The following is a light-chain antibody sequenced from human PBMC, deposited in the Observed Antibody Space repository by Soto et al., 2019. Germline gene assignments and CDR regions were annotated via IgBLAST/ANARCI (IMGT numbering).Light chain of an antibody. CDR2: GAS. CDR1: QTVGKNY. Sequence: EIVLTQSPGTLSVSPGDGATLSCRASQTVGKNYLAWYQQRPGQAPRLLIHGASSRATGIPDRFSGSGSGTEFTLTIGRLEPEDFAVYYCQQYDSLPRTFGQGIKVDI. V-gene: IGKV3-20*01. J-gene: IGKJ1*01. CDR3: QQYDSLPRT.